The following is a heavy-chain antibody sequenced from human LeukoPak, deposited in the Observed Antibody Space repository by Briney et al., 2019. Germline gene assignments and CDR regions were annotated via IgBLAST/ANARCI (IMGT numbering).Heavy chain of an antibody. Sequence: PSETLSLTCTVSGGSISSSSYYWGWIRQPPGKGLEWIGSIYCSGSTYYNPSLKSRVTISVDTSKNQFSLKLSSVTAADTAVYYCAGNYYDSSGYYDDYWGQGTLVTVSS. CDR3: AGNYYDSSGYYDDY. D-gene: IGHD3-22*01. V-gene: IGHV4-39*01. J-gene: IGHJ4*02. CDR2: IYCSGST. CDR1: GGSISSSSYY.